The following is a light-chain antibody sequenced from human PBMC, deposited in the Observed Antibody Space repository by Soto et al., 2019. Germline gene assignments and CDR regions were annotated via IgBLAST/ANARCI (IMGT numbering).Light chain of an antibody. CDR2: DAT. Sequence: EIVLTQSPGTLSLSPGERATLSCRASQSVSGSYLAWYQHKPGQAPRPLMYDATSRATGIPDRFSGSGSGTDFTLTISRLEPEDFAVYYCQQYGDSPLTFGGGTKVEIK. CDR1: QSVSGSY. V-gene: IGKV3-20*01. CDR3: QQYGDSPLT. J-gene: IGKJ4*01.